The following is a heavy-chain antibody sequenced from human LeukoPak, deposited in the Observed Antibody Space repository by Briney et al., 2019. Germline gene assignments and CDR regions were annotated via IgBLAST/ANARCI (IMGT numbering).Heavy chain of an antibody. D-gene: IGHD7-27*01. Sequence: GGSLRLSCAASGFTFSSYGMNWVRQAPGKGLEWVSGISGSGGSIYYADSVKGRFTISRDNSKNTLYLQMNSLRAEDTAVYYCARDLAWGAFDYWGQGTLVTVSS. CDR2: ISGSGGSI. CDR3: ARDLAWGAFDY. J-gene: IGHJ4*02. V-gene: IGHV3-23*01. CDR1: GFTFSSYG.